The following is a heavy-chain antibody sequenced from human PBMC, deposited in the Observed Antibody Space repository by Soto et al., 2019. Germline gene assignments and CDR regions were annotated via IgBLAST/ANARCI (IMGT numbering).Heavy chain of an antibody. J-gene: IGHJ4*02. CDR3: ARTTTVKGRYYFDY. V-gene: IGHV4-39*01. CDR2: IYYSGST. D-gene: IGHD4-17*01. Sequence: SETLSLTCTVSGGSISSSSYYWGWIRQPPGKGLEWIGSIYYSGSTYYNPSLKSRVTISVDTAKNQFSLKLRSVTAADTAVYYCARTTTVKGRYYFDYWGQGTLVTVSS. CDR1: GGSISSSSYY.